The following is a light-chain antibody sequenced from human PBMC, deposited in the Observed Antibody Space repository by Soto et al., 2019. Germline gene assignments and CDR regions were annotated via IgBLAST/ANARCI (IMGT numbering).Light chain of an antibody. CDR1: QSVTSY. J-gene: IGKJ2*01. Sequence: DIQMTQSPSSLSASIGDRVTITCRASQSVTSYLNWYQQKPGKAPTLLIYAASSLHSGVPSRFRGRGPGTDFTLTISSLQPEDFATYYCQQSYTPQSTFGQGTKLEIK. CDR2: AAS. V-gene: IGKV1-39*01. CDR3: QQSYTPQST.